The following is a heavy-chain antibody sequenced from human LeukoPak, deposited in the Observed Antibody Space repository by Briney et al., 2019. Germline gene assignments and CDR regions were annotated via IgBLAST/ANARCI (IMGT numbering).Heavy chain of an antibody. V-gene: IGHV3-11*04. CDR1: GFIFSDFY. D-gene: IGHD3-3*01. CDR3: ARGGRDYTSRFYIGV. CDR2: MSGTGKTI. Sequence: NAGGSLRLSCAVSGFIFSDFYMHWIRQAPGKGLEWVSYMSGTGKTISYGDSLRGRFTISRDNTKNSLYLQMNTLRADDRATYYCARGGRDYTSRFYIGVWGKGTTVTVSS. J-gene: IGHJ6*03.